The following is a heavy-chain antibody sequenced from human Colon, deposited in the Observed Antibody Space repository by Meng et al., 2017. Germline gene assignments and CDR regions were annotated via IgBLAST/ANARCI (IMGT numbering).Heavy chain of an antibody. V-gene: IGHV4-61*03. CDR3: ARVNGDFDEAWFDP. CDR1: GASVSSDSHY. D-gene: IGHD4-17*01. J-gene: IGHJ5*02. CDR2: IYYTGNT. Sequence: HVKLQGSVPGLVRPSQTRPLPCTFSGASVSSDSHYWSWIRQSQGKGLEWIGYIYYTGNTNYNPSLASRVSMSLDTSKNHFSLHLTSVTAADTAIYYCARVNGDFDEAWFDPWGQGTLVTVSS.